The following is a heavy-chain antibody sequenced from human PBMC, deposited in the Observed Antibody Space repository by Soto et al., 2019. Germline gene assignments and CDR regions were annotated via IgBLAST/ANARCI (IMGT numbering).Heavy chain of an antibody. Sequence: QVQLVESGGGAVQPGRSLRLSCAASGFTFSTNGIHWVRQAPGKGLEWVAVISSDGINKYYADSVKGRATISRDNSKNTLFLQMNSLRVEDTAVYYCAMDLYGGSSRFDYWGQGTLVTDSS. CDR1: GFTFSTNG. J-gene: IGHJ4*02. CDR2: ISSDGINK. D-gene: IGHD2-15*01. V-gene: IGHV3-30*03. CDR3: AMDLYGGSSRFDY.